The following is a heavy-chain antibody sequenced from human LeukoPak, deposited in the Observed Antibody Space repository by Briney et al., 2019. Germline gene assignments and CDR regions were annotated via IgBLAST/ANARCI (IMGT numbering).Heavy chain of an antibody. CDR3: AKDRYSYAFEYSDS. J-gene: IGHJ4*02. CDR2: ISNDGSKK. D-gene: IGHD5-18*01. CDR1: GFTFSSYG. V-gene: IGHV3-30*18. Sequence: PGGSLRLSCAASGFTFSSYGMHWVRQAPGKGLDWVAVISNDGSKKYYADSVKGRFTISRDNSKSTLSLQVSSLRTEDTAVYYCAKDRYSYAFEYSDSWGRGTLVTVSS.